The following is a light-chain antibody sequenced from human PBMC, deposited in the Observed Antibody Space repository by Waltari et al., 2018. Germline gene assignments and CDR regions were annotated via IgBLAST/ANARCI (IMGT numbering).Light chain of an antibody. Sequence: DIQMTQSPSSLSASVGDRVTITCQASQDISNYLNWYQQKPGKAPKLLIYDASNLETGVPSRFSGSGSGTEFTLTISSLQPDDFATYYCQKYNSYSETFGQGTKVEMK. CDR1: QDISNY. CDR2: DAS. V-gene: IGKV1-33*01. J-gene: IGKJ1*01. CDR3: QKYNSYSET.